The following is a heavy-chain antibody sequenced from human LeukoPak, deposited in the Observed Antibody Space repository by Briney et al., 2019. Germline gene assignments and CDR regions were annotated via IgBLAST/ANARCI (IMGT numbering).Heavy chain of an antibody. J-gene: IGHJ3*02. CDR2: INRGGDTI. V-gene: IGHV3-48*01. Sequence: PGGSLRLSCAASGFTFSDYSMIWVRQAPGKGLEWISYINRGGDTIAYADSVKGRFTISRDDAKNSLYLQMNSLRAEDTAVYYCARDGIVGELSLDAFDIWGQGTMVTVSS. D-gene: IGHD3-10*01. CDR1: GFTFSDYS. CDR3: ARDGIVGELSLDAFDI.